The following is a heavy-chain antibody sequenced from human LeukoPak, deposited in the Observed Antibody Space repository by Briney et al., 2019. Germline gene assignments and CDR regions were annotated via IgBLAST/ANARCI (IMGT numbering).Heavy chain of an antibody. D-gene: IGHD4-17*01. J-gene: IGHJ6*03. Sequence: SEILSLTCTVSGGSISSYYWSWIRRPPRKGLEWIGYIYYSGSTNYNPSLKSRVTISVDTSKNQFSLKLSSVTAADTAVYYCARDRGGDYGYYYYMDVWGKGTTVTVSS. V-gene: IGHV4-59*01. CDR1: GGSISSYY. CDR2: IYYSGST. CDR3: ARDRGGDYGYYYYMDV.